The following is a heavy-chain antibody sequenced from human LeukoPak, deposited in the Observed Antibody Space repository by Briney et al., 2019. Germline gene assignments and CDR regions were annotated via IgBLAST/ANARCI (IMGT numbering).Heavy chain of an antibody. D-gene: IGHD3-10*01. V-gene: IGHV4-4*02. CDR3: ARGVLLWFGELTSYMGV. CDR1: GGSISSSNW. J-gene: IGHJ6*03. Sequence: SGTLSLTCAVSGGSISSSNWWTWVRQPPGKGLEWIGEIYHSGSTNYNPSLKSRVTISVDKSKNQFSLKLSSVTAADTAVYYCARGVLLWFGELTSYMGVWGKGTTVTISS. CDR2: IYHSGST.